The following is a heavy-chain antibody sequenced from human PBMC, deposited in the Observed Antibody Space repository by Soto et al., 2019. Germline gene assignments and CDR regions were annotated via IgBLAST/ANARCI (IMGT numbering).Heavy chain of an antibody. J-gene: IGHJ4*02. Sequence: QVPLQESGPRLVRPSGTLSLTCTVSSGSISTANWWSWVRQPPGRGLEWIGEIYHSGSTNYNLSLKSRVTLSVDKSKNQFSLSLTSVTAAGTAIYYCARRGGGVVLAATTPFDYWGQGTLVTVSS. V-gene: IGHV4-4*02. CDR1: SGSISTANW. CDR3: ARRGGGVVLAATTPFDY. CDR2: IYHSGST. D-gene: IGHD2-15*01.